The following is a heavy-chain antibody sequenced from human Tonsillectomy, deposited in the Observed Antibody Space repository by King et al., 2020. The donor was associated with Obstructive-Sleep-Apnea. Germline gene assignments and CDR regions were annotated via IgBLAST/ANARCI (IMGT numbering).Heavy chain of an antibody. Sequence: QLQESGPGLVKPSQTLSLACTVSGDSISSGGYYWSWIRQHPGKGLEWIGCIYSSGSTYYNPSLKSRITISVDTSKGQFSLKLTSVTAADTAVYYCAGGTNGTNKGLNWFEPWGQGTLVTVSS. J-gene: IGHJ5*02. V-gene: IGHV4-31*03. D-gene: IGHD1-1*01. CDR2: IYSSGST. CDR1: GDSISSGGYY. CDR3: AGGTNGTNKGLNWFEP.